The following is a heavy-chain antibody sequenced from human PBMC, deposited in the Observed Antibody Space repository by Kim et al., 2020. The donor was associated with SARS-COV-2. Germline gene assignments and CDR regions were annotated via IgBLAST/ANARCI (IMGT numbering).Heavy chain of an antibody. CDR3: TRETYAGPGY. CDR2: ISGDGST. Sequence: GGSLRLSCAVSGFSVINSFMTWVRQAPGKGLQWVSLISGDGSTYDVDSVKGRFIISRDNSRNMLYLQMNSLRVEDTAVYYCTRETYAGPGYWGQGILVTVSS. J-gene: IGHJ4*02. V-gene: IGHV3-66*01. CDR1: GFSVINSF. D-gene: IGHD6-13*01.